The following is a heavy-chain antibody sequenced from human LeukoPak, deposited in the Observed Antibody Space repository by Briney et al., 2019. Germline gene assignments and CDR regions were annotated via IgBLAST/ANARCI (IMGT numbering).Heavy chain of an antibody. Sequence: GGSLRLSRAASGFTFSSYSMNWVRQAPGKGLEWVSSISSSSSYIYYADSVKGRFTISRDNAKNSLYLQMNSLRAEDTAVYYCARGGIAAREGDYYYMDVWGKGTTVTVSS. CDR2: ISSSSSYI. J-gene: IGHJ6*03. V-gene: IGHV3-21*01. CDR3: ARGGIAAREGDYYYMDV. D-gene: IGHD6-6*01. CDR1: GFTFSSYS.